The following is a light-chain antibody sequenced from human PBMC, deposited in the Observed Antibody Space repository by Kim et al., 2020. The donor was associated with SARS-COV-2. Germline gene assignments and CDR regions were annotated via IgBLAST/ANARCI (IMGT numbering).Light chain of an antibody. CDR2: SNN. CDR3: AAWDDSLNGQL. V-gene: IGLV1-44*01. J-gene: IGLJ3*02. Sequence: GQTVTISCSGGSSNIGCNTVHWYLQLPGTSPKLLIYSNNHRPSGVPDRFSGSKSGTSASLAISGLQSEDEADYYCAAWDDSLNGQLFGGGTQLTVL. CDR1: SSNIGCNT.